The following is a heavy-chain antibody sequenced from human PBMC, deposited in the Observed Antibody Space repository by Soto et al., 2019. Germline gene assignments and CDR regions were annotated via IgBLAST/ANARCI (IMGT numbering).Heavy chain of an antibody. CDR3: ARGQYYYDSPPLYYFDY. CDR2: IWYDGSNK. Sequence: GGSLRLSCAASGFTFSSYGMHWVRQAPGKGLEWVAVIWYDGSNKYYADSVKGRFTISRDNSKNTLYLQMNSLRAEDTAVYYCARGQYYYDSPPLYYFDYWGQGTLVTVSS. D-gene: IGHD3-22*01. CDR1: GFTFSSYG. J-gene: IGHJ4*02. V-gene: IGHV3-33*01.